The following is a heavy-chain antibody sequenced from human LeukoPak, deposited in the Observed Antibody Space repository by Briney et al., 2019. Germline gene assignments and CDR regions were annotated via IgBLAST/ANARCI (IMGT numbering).Heavy chain of an antibody. D-gene: IGHD6-19*01. V-gene: IGHV3-21*01. CDR1: GFSFSTYS. J-gene: IGHJ4*02. Sequence: GGSLRLSCAASGFSFSTYSMNWVRQAPGKGLEWVAYISGGSGYIYYADSVKGRFTVSRDNAENPLYLQMNSLRAEDTAVYYCARQGGMQSFDYWGQGILVTVSS. CDR2: ISGGSGYI. CDR3: ARQGGMQSFDY.